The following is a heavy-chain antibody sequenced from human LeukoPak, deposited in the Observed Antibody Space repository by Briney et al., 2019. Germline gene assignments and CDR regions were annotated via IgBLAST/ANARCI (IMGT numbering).Heavy chain of an antibody. Sequence: SETLSLTCAVYGGSFSGYYWSWIRQPPGKGLEWIGEINHSGSTNYNPSLKSRVTISVDTSKNQFSLKLSSVTAADTAVYYCASLPIAEPLDYWGQGTLVTVSS. CDR2: INHSGST. V-gene: IGHV4-34*01. CDR3: ASLPIAEPLDY. J-gene: IGHJ4*02. D-gene: IGHD1-14*01. CDR1: GGSFSGYY.